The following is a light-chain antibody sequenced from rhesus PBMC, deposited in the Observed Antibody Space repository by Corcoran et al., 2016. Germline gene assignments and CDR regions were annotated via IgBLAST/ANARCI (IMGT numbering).Light chain of an antibody. J-gene: IGKJ3*01. Sequence: DIQMTQSPSSLSASVGDRVTITCRASQGISNWLAWYQQKPGKAPKLLIYKASTLQSGVPSRFSGSGAWTEITLTISSLQPEDFATYYCQQHNSTPFTFGPGTKLDIK. CDR3: QQHNSTPFT. CDR2: KAS. CDR1: QGISNW. V-gene: IGKV1-21*01.